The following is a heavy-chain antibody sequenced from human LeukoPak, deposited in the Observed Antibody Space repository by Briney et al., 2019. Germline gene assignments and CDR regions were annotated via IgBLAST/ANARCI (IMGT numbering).Heavy chain of an antibody. J-gene: IGHJ4*02. D-gene: IGHD3-3*01. V-gene: IGHV4-38-2*01. CDR1: AYSISSGYY. CDR2: IYHSGST. CDR3: ARHVSGDYDFWSGYQRPSDY. Sequence: ETLSLTCAVSAYSISSGYYWGWIRQPPGKGLEWIGSIYHSGSTYYNPSLKSRVTISVDTSKNQFSLKLSSVAAADTAVYYCARHVSGDYDFWSGYQRPSDYCGQGTLVTVSS.